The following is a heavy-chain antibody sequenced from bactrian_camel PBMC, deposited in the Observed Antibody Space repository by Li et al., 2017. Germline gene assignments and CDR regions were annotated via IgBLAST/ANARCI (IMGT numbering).Heavy chain of an antibody. CDR1: GYTAKTCS. V-gene: IGHV3S9*01. J-gene: IGHJ6*01. D-gene: IGHD2*01. CDR3: ATNFYRVSPAIVLVQYPDSPFGY. Sequence: HVQLVESGGGSVQAGGSLRLSCAASGYTAKTCSWNWYRQFQGKGRELVSSLYANGGTYYHDSVKGRFTISRDNAKNTVSLQMNSLKSEDTALYFCATNFYRVSPAIVLVQYPDSPFGYWGQGTQVTVS. CDR2: LYANGGT.